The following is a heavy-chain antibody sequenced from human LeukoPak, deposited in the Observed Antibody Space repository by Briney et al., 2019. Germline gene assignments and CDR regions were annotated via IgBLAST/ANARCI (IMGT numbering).Heavy chain of an antibody. J-gene: IGHJ4*02. CDR2: IYHSGST. CDR3: ASDYRKERSYDY. Sequence: SETLSLTCAVSGGSISSGGYSWSWIRQPPGKGLEWIGYIYHSGSTYYNPSLKSRVTISVDTSKNQFSLKLSFVTAADTAVYYCASDYRKERSYDYWGQGTLVTVSS. V-gene: IGHV4-30-2*01. CDR1: GGSISSGGYS. D-gene: IGHD4-11*01.